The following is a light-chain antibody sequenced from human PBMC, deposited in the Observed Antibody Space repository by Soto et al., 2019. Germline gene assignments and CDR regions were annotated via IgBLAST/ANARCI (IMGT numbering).Light chain of an antibody. Sequence: QSALTQPASVSGSPGQSITISCTGTSSDVGGYNYVSWYQQQAGKAPKLIIHEVSNRPSGVSNRFSGSKSGNTASLPISGLQAEDEADYYCDSYTSSRAYVFGIGTKLTVL. J-gene: IGLJ1*01. CDR3: DSYTSSRAYV. CDR2: EVS. CDR1: SSDVGGYNY. V-gene: IGLV2-14*01.